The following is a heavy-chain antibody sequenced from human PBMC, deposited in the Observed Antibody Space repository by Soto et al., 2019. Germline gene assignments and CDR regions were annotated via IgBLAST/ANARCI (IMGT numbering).Heavy chain of an antibody. V-gene: IGHV5-10-1*01. J-gene: IGHJ6*02. D-gene: IGHD2-15*01. CDR2: IDPSDSYT. CDR1: GYSFTSYW. CDR3: ARRCSGGSCYEDYYYGMDV. Sequence: PGESLKISCKGSGYSFTSYWISWVRQMPGKGLEWLRRIDPSDSYTNYSPSFQGHVTISADKSISTAYLQWSSLKASDTAMYYCARRCSGGSCYEDYYYGMDVWGQGTTVTVSS.